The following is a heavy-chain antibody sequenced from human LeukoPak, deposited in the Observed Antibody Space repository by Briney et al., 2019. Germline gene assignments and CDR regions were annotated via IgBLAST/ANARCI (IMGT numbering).Heavy chain of an antibody. D-gene: IGHD4-23*01. Sequence: GGSLRLSCAASGFTVSSNYMSWVRQGPGKGLEWVALIYNDGGTHYTDSVKGRFTISRDNSKNTLYLQMNSLRAEDTAVYYCARLYGGNSRGDYWGQGTLVTVSS. J-gene: IGHJ4*02. V-gene: IGHV3-53*01. CDR1: GFTVSSNY. CDR3: ARLYGGNSRGDY. CDR2: IYNDGGT.